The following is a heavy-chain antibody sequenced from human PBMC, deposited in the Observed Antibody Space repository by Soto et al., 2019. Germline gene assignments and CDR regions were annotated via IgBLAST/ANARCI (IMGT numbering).Heavy chain of an antibody. CDR3: AREDITIFGVVISGYFDY. D-gene: IGHD3-3*01. CDR1: GGTFSSCA. CDR2: IIPIFGTA. J-gene: IGHJ4*02. Sequence: QVQLVQSGAEVKKPGSSVKVSCKASGGTFSSCAISWVRQAPGQGLEWMGGIIPIFGTANYAQKFQGRVTITADDSTSTAYMELSSLRSEDTAVYYCAREDITIFGVVISGYFDYWGQGTLVTVSS. V-gene: IGHV1-69*01.